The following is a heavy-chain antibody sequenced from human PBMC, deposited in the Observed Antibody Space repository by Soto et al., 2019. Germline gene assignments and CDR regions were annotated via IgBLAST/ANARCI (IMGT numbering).Heavy chain of an antibody. V-gene: IGHV1-18*04. J-gene: IGHJ4*02. CDR2: ISAYNGNT. CDR1: GYTFTSYG. CDR3: ARPVEMATISRSYFFY. D-gene: IGHD5-12*01. Sequence: QVQLVQSGAEVKKPGASVKVSCKASGYTFTSYGISWVRQAPGQGLEWMGWISAYNGNTNYAQKFQGRVTITADESTSTAYMELSSLRSEDTAVYYCARPVEMATISRSYFFYWGQGTLVTVSS.